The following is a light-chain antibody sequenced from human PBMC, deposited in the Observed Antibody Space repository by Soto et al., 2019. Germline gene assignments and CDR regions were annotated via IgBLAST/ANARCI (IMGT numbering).Light chain of an antibody. CDR3: QQYGSSLFT. CDR1: QSVSSSY. Sequence: EIVLTQSPGTLSLSPGERATXXXXXXQSVSSSYLAWYQQKPGQAPRLLIYGASSRATGIPDRFSGSGSGTDFTLTISRLEPEDFAVYYCQQYGSSLFTFGPGTKVDIK. V-gene: IGKV3-20*01. J-gene: IGKJ3*01. CDR2: GAS.